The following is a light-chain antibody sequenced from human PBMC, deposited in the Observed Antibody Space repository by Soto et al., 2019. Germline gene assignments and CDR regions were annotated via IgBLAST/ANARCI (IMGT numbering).Light chain of an antibody. Sequence: DIQMTQSPSSLSASVGDTVTITCRASQSISNDLYWYQQKPGKAPKLLIYAASTLQGGVPSRFSGSGSGTDFTLTISSLQPEDFATYYCQQSYRTPPYTFGQGTRLEIK. CDR1: QSISND. CDR3: QQSYRTPPYT. CDR2: AAS. J-gene: IGKJ2*01. V-gene: IGKV1-39*01.